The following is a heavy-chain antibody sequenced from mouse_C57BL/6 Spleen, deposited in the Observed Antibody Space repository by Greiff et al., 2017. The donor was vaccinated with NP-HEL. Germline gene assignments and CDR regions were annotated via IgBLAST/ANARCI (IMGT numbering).Heavy chain of an antibody. CDR2: IDPEDGET. V-gene: IGHV14-2*01. CDR1: GFNIKDYY. D-gene: IGHD2-4*01. Sequence: DVKLQESGAELVKPGASVKLSCTASGFNIKDYYMHWVKQRTEQGLEWIGRIDPEDGETKYAPKFQGKATITADTSSNTAYLQLSSLTSEDTAVYYCARGLRLTAWFAYWGQGTLVTVSA. J-gene: IGHJ3*01. CDR3: ARGLRLTAWFAY.